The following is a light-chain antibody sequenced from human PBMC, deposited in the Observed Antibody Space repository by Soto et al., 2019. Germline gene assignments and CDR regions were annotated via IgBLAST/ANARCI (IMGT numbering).Light chain of an antibody. Sequence: DIRMTQSPSSLSASAGDSVTISCRASQSITKSLNWYQQKPGKAPRLLIYAASTLRSGVPSRFSGSGSGTDFTLTINSLQPEDFATYYCQQTYSTPSLTFGGGTSVEI. CDR1: QSITKS. CDR2: AAS. CDR3: QQTYSTPSLT. J-gene: IGKJ4*01. V-gene: IGKV1-39*01.